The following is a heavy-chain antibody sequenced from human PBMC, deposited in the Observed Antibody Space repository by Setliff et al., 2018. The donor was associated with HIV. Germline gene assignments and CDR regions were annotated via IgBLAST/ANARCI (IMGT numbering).Heavy chain of an antibody. D-gene: IGHD5-12*01. CDR1: GFTFDRFW. V-gene: IGHV3-74*01. CDR3: HSGYDTEEQSYFDY. J-gene: IGHJ4*02. CDR2: VNRDGSST. Sequence: GGSLRLSCAASGFTFDRFWMHWVRQAPGKGLVWVSRVNRDGSSTTYADSVKDRFTISRDNAKNTLYLQMNSLRAEDTGVHYCHSGYDTEEQSYFDYWGQGTLVIVSS.